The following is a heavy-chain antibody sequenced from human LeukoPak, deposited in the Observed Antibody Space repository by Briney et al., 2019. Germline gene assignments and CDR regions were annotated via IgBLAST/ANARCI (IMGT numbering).Heavy chain of an antibody. CDR1: GCTFTSYY. D-gene: IGHD6-6*01. CDR2: INPSGGST. CDR3: ARDESSSSSSSSSYFDY. J-gene: IGHJ4*02. Sequence: ASVKVSCKASGCTFTSYYMHWVRQAPGQGLEWMGIINPSGGSTSYAQKFQGRVTMTRDTSTSTVYMELSSLRSEDTAVYYCARDESSSSSSSSSYFDYWGQGTLVTVSS. V-gene: IGHV1-46*01.